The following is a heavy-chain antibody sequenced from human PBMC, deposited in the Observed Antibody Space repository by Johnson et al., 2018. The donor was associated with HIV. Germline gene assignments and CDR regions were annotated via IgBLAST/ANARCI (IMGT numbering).Heavy chain of an antibody. Sequence: QVQVVESGGGVVQPGGSLRLSCAASGFTFSSYAMHWVRQAPGKGLEWVAVISYDGSNKYYADSVKGRFTISRDNSKNTLYLQMNSLRAEDTAVYYCAREDRGLDIWGQGTMVTVSS. CDR3: AREDRGLDI. V-gene: IGHV3-30*14. J-gene: IGHJ3*02. CDR1: GFTFSSYA. CDR2: ISYDGSNK.